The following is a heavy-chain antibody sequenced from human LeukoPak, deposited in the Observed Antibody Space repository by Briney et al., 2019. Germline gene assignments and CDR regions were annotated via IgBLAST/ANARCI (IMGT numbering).Heavy chain of an antibody. Sequence: PSGTLSLTCAVSGGSITSTNWWSWVRQPPGEGLDWIGEIYRSGSTNYNPSLKSRVIISLDKSKNQFSLKLSSVTAEDTAVYYCARCETLRWFGELLDWGQGTLVTVSS. D-gene: IGHD3-10*01. J-gene: IGHJ4*02. CDR1: GGSITSTNW. V-gene: IGHV4-4*02. CDR2: IYRSGST. CDR3: ARCETLRWFGELLD.